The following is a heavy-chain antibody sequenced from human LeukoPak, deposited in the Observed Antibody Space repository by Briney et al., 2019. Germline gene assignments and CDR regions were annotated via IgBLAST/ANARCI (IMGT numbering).Heavy chain of an antibody. CDR3: ARGPYCISTSCSQYYFDY. J-gene: IGHJ4*02. CDR1: GGSLSSYY. Sequence: SETLSLTCTVFGGSLSSYYWSWIRQPAGKGREWIGRIYTSGSTNYNPSLKSRVTMSVDTSKNQFSLKLYSVTAADTAVYYCARGPYCISTSCSQYYFDYWGQGTLVTVSS. V-gene: IGHV4-4*07. D-gene: IGHD2-2*01. CDR2: IYTSGST.